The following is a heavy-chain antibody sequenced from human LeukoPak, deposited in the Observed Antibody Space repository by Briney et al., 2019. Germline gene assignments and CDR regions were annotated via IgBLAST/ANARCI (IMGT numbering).Heavy chain of an antibody. J-gene: IGHJ4*02. V-gene: IGHV3-53*01. CDR2: IYSGGST. Sequence: GGSLRLSCAASGFTVSGNYMSWVRQAPGKGLEWVSVIYSGGSTYYADSVKGRFTISRDNSKNTLYLQMNSLRAEDTAVYYCATEHDYGGQIFDYWGQGTLVTVSS. CDR1: GFTVSGNY. D-gene: IGHD4-23*01. CDR3: ATEHDYGGQIFDY.